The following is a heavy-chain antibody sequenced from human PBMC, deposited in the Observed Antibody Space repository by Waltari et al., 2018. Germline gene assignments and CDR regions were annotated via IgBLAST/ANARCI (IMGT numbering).Heavy chain of an antibody. D-gene: IGHD6-13*01. CDR1: GGSFSGYY. Sequence: QVQLQQWGAGLLKPSETLSLTCAVYGGSFSGYYWSWIRQPPGKGLEWIGEINHSGSTNYNPSLKSRVTISVDTSKNQFSLKLSSVTAADTAVYYCASTLGSRRWFDPWGQGTLVTVSS. V-gene: IGHV4-34*01. CDR2: INHSGST. CDR3: ASTLGSRRWFDP. J-gene: IGHJ5*02.